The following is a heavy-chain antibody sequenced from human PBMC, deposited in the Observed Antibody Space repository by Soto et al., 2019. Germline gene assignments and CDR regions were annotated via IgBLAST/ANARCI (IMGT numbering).Heavy chain of an antibody. D-gene: IGHD3-10*01. Sequence: GGSLRLSCAASGFTFSSYSMNWVRQAPGKGLEWVSSISSSSSYIYYADSVKGRFTISRDNAKNSLYLQMNSLRAEDTAVYYCARGYTLSRGLFDNWGQGTLVTVSS. CDR1: GFTFSSYS. CDR3: ARGYTLSRGLFDN. CDR2: ISSSSSYI. J-gene: IGHJ4*02. V-gene: IGHV3-21*01.